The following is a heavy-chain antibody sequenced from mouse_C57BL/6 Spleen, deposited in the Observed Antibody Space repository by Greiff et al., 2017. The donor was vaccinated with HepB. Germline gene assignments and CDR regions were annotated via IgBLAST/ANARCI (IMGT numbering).Heavy chain of an antibody. V-gene: IGHV5-9-1*02. D-gene: IGHD3-1*01. CDR3: TREGTGFDY. CDR1: GFTFSSYA. CDR2: ISSGGDYI. J-gene: IGHJ2*01. Sequence: EVQGVESGEGLVKPGGSLKLSCAASGFTFSSYAMSWVRQTPEKRLEWVAYISSGGDYIYYADTVKGRFTIYRDNDRNTLYLQMSSLKSEDTAMYYCTREGTGFDYWGQGTTLTVSS.